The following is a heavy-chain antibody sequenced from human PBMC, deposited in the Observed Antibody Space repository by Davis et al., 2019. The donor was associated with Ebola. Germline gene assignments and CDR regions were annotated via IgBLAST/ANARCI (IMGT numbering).Heavy chain of an antibody. CDR1: GFTFNTYG. CDR3: AREREGRANTHVYDAFDM. D-gene: IGHD2-8*01. V-gene: IGHV3-30-3*01. J-gene: IGHJ3*02. Sequence: PAGSLTLSCAASGFTFNTYGMHWVRQAQDKGLQWVATISYDGARTYYPDSVTGRFTISRDSSENTLYLQMHSLRAEDTAVYYCAREREGRANTHVYDAFDMWGQGTTVTVSA. CDR2: ISYDGART.